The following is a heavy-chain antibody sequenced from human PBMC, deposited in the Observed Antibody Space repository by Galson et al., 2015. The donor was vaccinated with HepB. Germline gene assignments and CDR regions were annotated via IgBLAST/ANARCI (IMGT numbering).Heavy chain of an antibody. J-gene: IGHJ3*02. CDR2: ISGSDGST. V-gene: IGHV3-23*01. CDR3: AKDRRTGTTPPDGFDN. Sequence: SLRLSCAASGFTFSSYAMSWVRQVPEKGLEWVSSISGSDGSTYYTDSVKGRFTISRDDSKSTLYLQMNSLRAEDTAVYYCAKDRRTGTTPPDGFDNWGQGTMVTVSS. D-gene: IGHD1-1*01. CDR1: GFTFSSYA.